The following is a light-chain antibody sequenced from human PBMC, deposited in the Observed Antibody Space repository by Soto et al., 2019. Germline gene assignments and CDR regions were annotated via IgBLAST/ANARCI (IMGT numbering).Light chain of an antibody. CDR1: TSNIGSNP. CDR3: ATSDDSLNVWL. V-gene: IGLV1-44*01. CDR2: SNT. Sequence: QSVLTQPPSASAPPGQRVTISCSGSTSNIGSNPVNWYQQPPGTAPKLLLYSNTQRPSGVPDRFSGSKSGTSASLAISGLQSDDESTYYCATSDDSLNVWLFGGGTKVTVL. J-gene: IGLJ2*01.